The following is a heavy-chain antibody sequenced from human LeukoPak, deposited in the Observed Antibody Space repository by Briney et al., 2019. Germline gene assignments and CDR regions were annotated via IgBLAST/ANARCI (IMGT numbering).Heavy chain of an antibody. CDR2: ISSSGSTI. J-gene: IGHJ6*02. Sequence: GGSLRLSYAASGFTFSDYYMSWIRQAPGKGLERVSYISSSGSTIYYADSVMGRFTISRDNAKNSLYLQMNSLRAEDTAVYYCAREMAAHMAEEFYYYGMDVWGQGTTVTVSS. V-gene: IGHV3-11*01. CDR1: GFTFSDYY. D-gene: IGHD3-10*01. CDR3: AREMAAHMAEEFYYYGMDV.